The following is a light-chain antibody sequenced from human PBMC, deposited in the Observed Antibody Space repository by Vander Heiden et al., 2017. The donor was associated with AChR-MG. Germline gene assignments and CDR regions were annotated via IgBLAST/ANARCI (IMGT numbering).Light chain of an antibody. V-gene: IGLV3-21*03. CDR1: NIGGES. J-gene: IGLJ2*01. CDR2: DSS. Sequence: SYVLPHPPPVSVAPGKTARITCGGNNIGGESVQWYQQKPGQAPVLVFYDSSDRPSGIPERFSGSNSGNTATLTITGVEAEDEADYYCQVWDRSSDHVVFGGGTKLTVL. CDR3: QVWDRSSDHVV.